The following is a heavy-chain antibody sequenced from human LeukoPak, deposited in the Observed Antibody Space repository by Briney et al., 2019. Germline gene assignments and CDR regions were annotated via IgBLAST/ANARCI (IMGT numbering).Heavy chain of an antibody. Sequence: GASVKVSCKAPGYTFTSYGISWVRQAPGQGLEWMGWISAYNGNTNYAQKLQGRVTMTTDTSTSTAYMELRSLRSDDTAVYYCARVLVDVLLWFGEPLNWFDPWGQGTLVTVSS. J-gene: IGHJ5*02. CDR1: GYTFTSYG. D-gene: IGHD3-10*01. V-gene: IGHV1-18*01. CDR3: ARVLVDVLLWFGEPLNWFDP. CDR2: ISAYNGNT.